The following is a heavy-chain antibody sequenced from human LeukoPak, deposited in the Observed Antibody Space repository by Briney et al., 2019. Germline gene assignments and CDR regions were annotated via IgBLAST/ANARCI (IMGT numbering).Heavy chain of an antibody. V-gene: IGHV4-30-4*08. CDR3: ARGGITGTEVDI. CDR2: IYYSGST. CDR1: GGSISSGDYY. Sequence: SETLSLTCTVSGGSISSGDYYWSWIRQPPGKGLEWIGYIYYSGSTYYNPSLKSRVTISVDTSKNQFSLKLSSVTAADTAVYYCARGGITGTEVDIWGQGTMVTVSS. D-gene: IGHD1-20*01. J-gene: IGHJ3*02.